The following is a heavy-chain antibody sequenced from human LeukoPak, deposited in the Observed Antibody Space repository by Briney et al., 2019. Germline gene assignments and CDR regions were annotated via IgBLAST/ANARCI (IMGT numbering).Heavy chain of an antibody. D-gene: IGHD6-13*01. V-gene: IGHV1-2*02. Sequence: ASVKVSCKASGYTFTGYYMHWVRQVPGQALEWMGWINPNSGGTNYAQKFQGSVTMTRDTSITIAYMELSRLRSDDTAVYYCARGFSSWYLSPYYLEYCGQGTPVTVSS. CDR3: ARGFSSWYLSPYYLEY. CDR2: INPNSGGT. J-gene: IGHJ4*02. CDR1: GYTFTGYY.